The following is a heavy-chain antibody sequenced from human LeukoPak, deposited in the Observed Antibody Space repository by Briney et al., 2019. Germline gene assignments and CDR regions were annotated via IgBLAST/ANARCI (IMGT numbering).Heavy chain of an antibody. J-gene: IGHJ3*02. CDR3: ARRNYDSGGAFDI. Sequence: GGSLRLSCAASGFTFSSYWIGWVRQMPGKGLEWMGIIYPGDSDTRYSPSFQGQVTISADKSISTAYLQWSSLKASDTAMYYCARRNYDSGGAFDIWGQGTMVTVSS. V-gene: IGHV5-51*01. CDR2: IYPGDSDT. CDR1: GFTFSSYW. D-gene: IGHD3-22*01.